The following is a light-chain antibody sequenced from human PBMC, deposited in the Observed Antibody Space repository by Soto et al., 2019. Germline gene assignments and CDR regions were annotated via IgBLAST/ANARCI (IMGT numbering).Light chain of an antibody. Sequence: EIVLTQSPATLSLSPGERATLSCRASQSVSSYLAWYQQKPGQTPRRLIYDASNKATANPARFSGGGSGTDFTLPISCLEPEDFAVYSCQQRSNLSSFGPWTTVDI. V-gene: IGKV3-11*01. CDR1: QSVSSY. CDR2: DAS. CDR3: QQRSNLSS. J-gene: IGKJ3*01.